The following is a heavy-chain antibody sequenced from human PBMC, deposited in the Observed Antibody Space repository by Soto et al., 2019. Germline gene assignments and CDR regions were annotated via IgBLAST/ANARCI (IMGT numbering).Heavy chain of an antibody. Sequence: ASVKVSCKASGYTFTGYYIHWVRQAPGQGLEWMGWINPNSGGTNYAQKFQGWVTMTRDTSISTAYMELSRLRSDDTAVYYCARDRRYYDSSGYYYDYWGQGTLVTVSS. J-gene: IGHJ4*02. V-gene: IGHV1-2*04. CDR1: GYTFTGYY. D-gene: IGHD3-22*01. CDR2: INPNSGGT. CDR3: ARDRRYYDSSGYYYDY.